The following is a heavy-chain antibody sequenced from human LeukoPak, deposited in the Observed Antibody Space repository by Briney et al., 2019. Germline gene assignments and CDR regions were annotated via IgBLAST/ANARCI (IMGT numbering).Heavy chain of an antibody. J-gene: IGHJ6*02. D-gene: IGHD3-9*01. Sequence: GGSLRLSCVASGFTFSSYWMHWVRHDPRKGLVWVSRINGDGRNINYADSVRGGFTISRDNAKNTLYLQMNTLRVEDTAVYYCTRDLMDYDVSTGLHHYYMDVWGQGTTVTVSS. CDR3: TRDLMDYDVSTGLHHYYMDV. CDR2: INGDGRNI. CDR1: GFTFSSYW. V-gene: IGHV3-74*01.